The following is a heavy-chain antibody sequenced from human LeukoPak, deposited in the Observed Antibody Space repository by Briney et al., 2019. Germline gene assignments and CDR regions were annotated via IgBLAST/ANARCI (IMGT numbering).Heavy chain of an antibody. CDR1: GFTFSDYW. D-gene: IGHD1-26*01. V-gene: IGHV3-74*01. CDR2: IRTDGGET. CDR3: ARNLVGSDTSDFAS. Sequence: GGSLRLSCAASGFTFSDYWMHWVRQAPGKGLVWVSRIRTDGGETNYEDSVKGRFTISRDNARNTLYLQMSSLRADDTAIYYCARNLVGSDTSDFASWGQGTLVTVSS. J-gene: IGHJ4*02.